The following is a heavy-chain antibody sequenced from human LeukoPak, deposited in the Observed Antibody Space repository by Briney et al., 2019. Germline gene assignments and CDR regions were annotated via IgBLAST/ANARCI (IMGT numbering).Heavy chain of an antibody. CDR2: IYTSGST. Sequence: SETLSLTCTVSGGSISSGSYYWSWIRQPAGKGLEWIGRIYTSGSTNYNPPIKSRVTISVDTSKNQFSLKLSSVTAADTAVYYCARGIAVAGGYYFYYMDVWGKGTTVTISS. CDR1: GGSISSGSYY. CDR3: ARGIAVAGGYYFYYMDV. D-gene: IGHD6-19*01. J-gene: IGHJ6*03. V-gene: IGHV4-61*02.